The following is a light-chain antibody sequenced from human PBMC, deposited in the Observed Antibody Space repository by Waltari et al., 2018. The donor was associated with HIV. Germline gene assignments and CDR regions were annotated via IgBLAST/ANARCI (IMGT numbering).Light chain of an antibody. J-gene: IGLJ2*01. CDR1: SSNIGSNT. CDR2: SNN. CDR3: AAWDDSLNGPGVV. V-gene: IGLV1-44*01. Sequence: QSVLTQPPSASGTPGQRVTISCSGSSSNIGSNTVNWYQQLPGTAPKLLIYSNNQRPSEAPDRFSGSKSGTSASLAISGLQSEDEADYYCAAWDDSLNGPGVVFGGGTKLTVL.